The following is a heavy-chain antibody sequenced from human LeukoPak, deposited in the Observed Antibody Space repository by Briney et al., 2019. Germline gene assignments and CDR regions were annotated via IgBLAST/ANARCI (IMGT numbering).Heavy chain of an antibody. CDR1: GYTFTSYG. J-gene: IGHJ3*02. CDR2: ISAYNGNT. D-gene: IGHD5-12*01. CDR3: ARDRLVDSGYDSEFDI. V-gene: IGHV1-18*01. Sequence: ASVKVSCKASGYTFTSYGISWVRQAPGQGLEWMGWISAYNGNTNYAQKLQGRVTMTTDTSTSTAYMELRSLRSDDTAVYYCARDRLVDSGYDSEFDIWGQGTMVTVSS.